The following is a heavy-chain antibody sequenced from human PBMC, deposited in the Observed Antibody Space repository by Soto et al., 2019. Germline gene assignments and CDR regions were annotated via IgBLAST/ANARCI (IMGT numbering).Heavy chain of an antibody. V-gene: IGHV2-5*02. CDR2: IYWDDDK. CDR3: AHSVVAGLGYYFDY. D-gene: IGHD6-19*01. CDR1: GFSLSSTRVA. J-gene: IGHJ4*02. Sequence: QFTLKESGPTLVKPTQTLTLTCTFSGFSLSSTRVAVGWIRQPPGKALEWLALIYWDDDKRYSPFLKSRLTITKDTSKNHVVLTMTNMDPVDTATYYCAHSVVAGLGYYFDYWGQGTLVTVSS.